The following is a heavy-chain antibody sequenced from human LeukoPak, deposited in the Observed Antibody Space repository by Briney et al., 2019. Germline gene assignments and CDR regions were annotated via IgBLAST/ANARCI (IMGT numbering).Heavy chain of an antibody. V-gene: IGHV4-59*01. CDR2: IYYSGGT. D-gene: IGHD6-13*01. Sequence: SETLSFTCTVSGGSISSYYWSWIRQPPGKGLEWIGYIYYSGGTNYNPSLKSRVTISVDTSKNQFSLKLSSVTAADTAVYYCASAPSIAAAMYYFDYWGQGTLVTVSS. CDR3: ASAPSIAAAMYYFDY. CDR1: GGSISSYY. J-gene: IGHJ4*02.